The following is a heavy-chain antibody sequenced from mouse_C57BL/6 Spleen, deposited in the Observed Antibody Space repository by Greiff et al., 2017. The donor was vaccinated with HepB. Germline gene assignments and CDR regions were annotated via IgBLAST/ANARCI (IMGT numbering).Heavy chain of an antibody. Sequence: VKLQESGAELVKPGASVKISCKASGYAFSSYWMNWVKQRPGKGLEWIGQIYPGDGDTNYNGKFKGKATLTADKSSSTAYMQLSSLTSEDSAVYCCARYGGGYYFDYWGQGTTLTVSS. V-gene: IGHV1-80*01. CDR3: ARYGGGYYFDY. J-gene: IGHJ2*01. CDR2: IYPGDGDT. D-gene: IGHD1-1*01. CDR1: GYAFSSYW.